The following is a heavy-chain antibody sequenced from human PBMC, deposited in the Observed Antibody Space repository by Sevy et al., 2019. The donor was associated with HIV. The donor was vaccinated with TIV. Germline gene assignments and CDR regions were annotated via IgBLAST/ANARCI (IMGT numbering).Heavy chain of an antibody. CDR3: ARGRRNWGLGGLDA. CDR1: GFTFSDSW. J-gene: IGHJ6*02. D-gene: IGHD3-16*01. Sequence: GGSLRLSCAASGFTFSDSWMTWVRQAPGKGLEWVANIKEDGNEQYYVDSVKGRFTLSRDNAKMSLYLEISSLRVEDTAIYYCARGRRNWGLGGLDAWGQGTTVTVSS. CDR2: IKEDGNEQ. V-gene: IGHV3-7*01.